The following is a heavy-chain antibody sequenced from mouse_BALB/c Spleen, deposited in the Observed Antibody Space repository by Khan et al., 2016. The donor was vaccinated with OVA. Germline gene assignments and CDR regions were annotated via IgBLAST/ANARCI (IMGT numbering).Heavy chain of an antibody. CDR3: SRSIMAN. CDR2: ISYSGST. Sequence: VQLQQSGPGLVKPSQSLSLTCTVTGYSITSDYAWNWIRQFPENKLEWMGYISYSGSTSYKPSLKSRISITRDTSKNQFFLQLNSVTTEDTATYYCSRSIMANWGQGTTLTVSS. CDR1: GYSITSDYA. V-gene: IGHV3-2*02. J-gene: IGHJ2*01.